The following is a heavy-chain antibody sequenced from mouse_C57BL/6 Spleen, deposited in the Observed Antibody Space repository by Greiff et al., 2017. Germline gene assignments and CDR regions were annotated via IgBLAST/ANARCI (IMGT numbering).Heavy chain of an antibody. J-gene: IGHJ4*01. D-gene: IGHD3-2*02. CDR3: ARAPTAQATYYAMDY. CDR2: IHPNSGST. CDR1: GYTFTSYW. V-gene: IGHV1-64*01. Sequence: QVQLKQSGAELVKPGASVKLSCKASGYTFTSYWMHWVKQRPGQGLEWIGMIHPNSGSTNYNEKFKSKATLTVDKSSSTAYMQLSSLTSEDSAVYYCARAPTAQATYYAMDYWGQGTSVTVSS.